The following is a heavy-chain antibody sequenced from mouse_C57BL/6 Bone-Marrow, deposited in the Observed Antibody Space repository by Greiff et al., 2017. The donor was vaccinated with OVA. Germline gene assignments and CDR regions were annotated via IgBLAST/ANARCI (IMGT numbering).Heavy chain of an antibody. CDR2: ISDGGSYT. Sequence: EVQGVESGGGLVKPGGSLKLSCAASGFTFSSYAMSWVRQTPEKRLEWVATISDGGSYTYYPDNVKGRFTISRDNAKNNLYLQMSHLKSEDTAMYYCARDKDYGSSWYFDVWGTGTTVTVSS. CDR1: GFTFSSYA. CDR3: ARDKDYGSSWYFDV. D-gene: IGHD1-1*01. J-gene: IGHJ1*03. V-gene: IGHV5-4*01.